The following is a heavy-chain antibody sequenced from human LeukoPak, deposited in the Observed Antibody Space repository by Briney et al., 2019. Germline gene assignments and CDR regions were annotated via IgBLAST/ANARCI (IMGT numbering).Heavy chain of an antibody. CDR1: GYTFTGYY. J-gene: IGHJ3*02. CDR2: INPNSGGT. CDR3: ARGGGSSSSRDAFDI. Sequence: ASVKVSCKASGYTFTGYYMHWVRQAPGQGLEWMGWINPNSGGTNYAQKFQGRVTMTRDTSISTAYMEPSRLRSDDTAVYYCARGGGSSSSRDAFDIWGQGTMVTVSS. V-gene: IGHV1-2*02. D-gene: IGHD6-6*01.